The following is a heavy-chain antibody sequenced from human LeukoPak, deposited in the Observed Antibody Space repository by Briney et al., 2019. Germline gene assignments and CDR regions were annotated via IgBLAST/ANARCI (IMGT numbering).Heavy chain of an antibody. Sequence: GGSLRLXCAASGFTFSSYWMHWVRQAPGKGLVWVSRINSDGSSTSYADSVKGRFTISRDNAKNTLSLQMNSLRAEDTAVYYCANTLETYYDFWSGYHFDYWGQGTLVTVSS. V-gene: IGHV3-74*01. J-gene: IGHJ4*02. CDR1: GFTFSSYW. CDR2: INSDGSST. D-gene: IGHD3-3*01. CDR3: ANTLETYYDFWSGYHFDY.